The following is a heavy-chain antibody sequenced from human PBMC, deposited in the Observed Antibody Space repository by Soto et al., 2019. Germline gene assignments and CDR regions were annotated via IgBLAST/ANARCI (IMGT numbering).Heavy chain of an antibody. CDR1: GFTFSSYG. J-gene: IGHJ6*02. Sequence: GGSLRLSCAASGFTFSSYGMHWVRQAPGKGLEWVAVISYDGSNKYYADSVKGRFTISRDNSKNTLYLQMNSLRAEDTAVYYCAKALGHCSGGSCYYYYYYYGMDVWGQGTTVTVSS. V-gene: IGHV3-30*18. CDR3: AKALGHCSGGSCYYYYYYYGMDV. D-gene: IGHD2-15*01. CDR2: ISYDGSNK.